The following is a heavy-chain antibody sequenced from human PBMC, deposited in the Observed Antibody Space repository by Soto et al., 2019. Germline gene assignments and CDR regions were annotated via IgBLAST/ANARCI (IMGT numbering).Heavy chain of an antibody. Sequence: SETLSLTCTVSGGSVSSGSYYWSWIRQPPGKGLEWIGYIYYSGSTNYNPSLKSRVTISVDTSKNQFSLKLSSVTAADTAVYYCARLLLRYFDWLFDYWGQGTLVTVSS. CDR2: IYYSGST. D-gene: IGHD3-9*01. CDR1: GGSVSSGSYY. J-gene: IGHJ4*02. CDR3: ARLLLRYFDWLFDY. V-gene: IGHV4-61*01.